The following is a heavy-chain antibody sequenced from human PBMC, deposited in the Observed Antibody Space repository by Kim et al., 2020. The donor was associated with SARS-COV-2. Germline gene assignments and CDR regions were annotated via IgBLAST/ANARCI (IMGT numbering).Heavy chain of an antibody. Sequence: GGSLRLSCAASGFTFSSYDMHWVRQAIGKGLEWVSAIGTAGDTYYPGSVKGRFTISRENAKNSLYLQMNSLRAGDTAVYYCARASMVRGVIDYWGQGTLVTVSS. CDR2: IGTAGDT. J-gene: IGHJ4*02. CDR1: GFTFSSYD. CDR3: ARASMVRGVIDY. V-gene: IGHV3-13*01. D-gene: IGHD3-10*01.